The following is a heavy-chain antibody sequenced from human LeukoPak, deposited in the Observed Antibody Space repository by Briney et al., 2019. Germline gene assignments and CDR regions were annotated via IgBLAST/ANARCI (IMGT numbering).Heavy chain of an antibody. CDR1: SGSINNYY. CDR3: ARGTLRGGNGAYGMDV. Sequence: SETLSLTCTVSSGSINNYYWTWVRQPPGQGLEWIGYVYHSGTTNYNPSLKSRATISLDTSKNQFSLRLSSVTSADTALYYCARGTLRGGNGAYGMDVWGQGTTVTVSS. J-gene: IGHJ6*02. D-gene: IGHD2-8*01. CDR2: VYHSGTT. V-gene: IGHV4-59*01.